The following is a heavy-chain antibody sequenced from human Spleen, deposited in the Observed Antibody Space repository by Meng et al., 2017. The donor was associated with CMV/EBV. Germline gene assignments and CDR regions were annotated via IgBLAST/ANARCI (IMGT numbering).Heavy chain of an antibody. CDR3: ARHITGTTVHYYGLDL. Sequence: GESLKISCKGSGYSFSSYWIGWVRQMPGSGLEWMGIIYPGDSDDRYSPSFDGKVSISVDKSVSTAYLQWNSLKASDSGIYYCARHITGTTVHYYGLDLWGQGTTVTVSS. J-gene: IGHJ6*02. V-gene: IGHV5-51*01. D-gene: IGHD1-7*01. CDR2: IYPGDSDD. CDR1: GYSFSSYW.